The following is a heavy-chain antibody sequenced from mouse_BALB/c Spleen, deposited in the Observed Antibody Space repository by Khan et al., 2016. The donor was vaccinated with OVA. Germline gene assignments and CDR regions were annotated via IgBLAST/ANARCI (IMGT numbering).Heavy chain of an antibody. J-gene: IGHJ2*01. CDR2: ISTYSGNT. CDR3: TRPAYDGYYDS. D-gene: IGHD2-3*01. Sequence: QVQLKQSGPELVRPGVSVKISCKGSGYTFTDNAMHWVKQSHAKSLEWIGLISTYSGNTNYKQKFKGKATMTVDKSSSTAYMELARLTSEDSAIYYCTRPAYDGYYDSWGQGTTLTVSS. CDR1: GYTFTDNA. V-gene: IGHV1S137*01.